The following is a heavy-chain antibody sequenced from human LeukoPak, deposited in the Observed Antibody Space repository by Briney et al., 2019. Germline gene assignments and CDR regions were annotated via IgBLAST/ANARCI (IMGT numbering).Heavy chain of an antibody. Sequence: VASVKVSCKASGYTFTSYGISWVRQAPGQGLEWMGWINPNSGGTNYAQKFQGRVTMTRDTSISTAYMELSRLRSDDTAVYYCARDSRAQSSGWYEYYFDYWGQGTLVTVSS. CDR3: ARDSRAQSSGWYEYYFDY. CDR2: INPNSGGT. D-gene: IGHD6-19*01. CDR1: GYTFTSYG. J-gene: IGHJ4*02. V-gene: IGHV1-2*02.